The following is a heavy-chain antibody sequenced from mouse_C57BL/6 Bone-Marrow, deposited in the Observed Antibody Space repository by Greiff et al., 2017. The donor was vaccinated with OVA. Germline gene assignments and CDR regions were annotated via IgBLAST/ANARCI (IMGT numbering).Heavy chain of an antibody. CDR1: GYTFTSYW. Sequence: VQLQQSGTVLARPGASVKMSCKTSGYTFTSYWMHWVKQRPGQGLEWIGAIYPGNSDPSYNQKFKGKAKLTAVTSASTAYMELSSLTKEDSAVYYCSRVGIYYYSIDYWGQGTSVTVSS. CDR2: IYPGNSDP. CDR3: SRVGIYYYSIDY. J-gene: IGHJ4*01. V-gene: IGHV1-5*01.